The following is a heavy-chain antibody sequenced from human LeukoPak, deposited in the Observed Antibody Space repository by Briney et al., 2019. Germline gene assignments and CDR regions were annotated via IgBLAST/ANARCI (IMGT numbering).Heavy chain of an antibody. Sequence: VSLSLTCAASGFTFSSYHWRWHRQAPGRALEWVSAVSSSGSTSYYKDSVKVRFTISRDNSKNTLYLQMDSRRAEDTAVYYCAKSDYYDSSGHPSSVEYWGQGTLVTVSS. CDR1: GFTFSSYH. CDR2: VSSSGSTS. D-gene: IGHD3-22*01. CDR3: AKSDYYDSSGHPSSVEY. J-gene: IGHJ4*02. V-gene: IGHV3-23*01.